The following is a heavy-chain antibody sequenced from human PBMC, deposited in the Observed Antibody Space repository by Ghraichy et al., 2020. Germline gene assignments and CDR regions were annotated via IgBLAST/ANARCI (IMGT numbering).Heavy chain of an antibody. CDR2: IYYSGST. Sequence: SETLSLTCTVSGGSISSYYWSWIRQPPGKGLEWIGYIYYSGSTNYNPSLKSRVTISVDTSKNQFSLKLSSVTAADTAVYYCARQAARDWFDPWGQGTLVTVSS. V-gene: IGHV4-59*01. D-gene: IGHD6-6*01. CDR1: GGSISSYY. CDR3: ARQAARDWFDP. J-gene: IGHJ5*02.